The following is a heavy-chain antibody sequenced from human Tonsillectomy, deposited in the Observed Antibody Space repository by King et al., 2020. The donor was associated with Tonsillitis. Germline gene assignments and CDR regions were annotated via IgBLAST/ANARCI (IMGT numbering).Heavy chain of an antibody. CDR1: GFTFSRYA. CDR2: IYSGGSNT. J-gene: IGHJ4*02. V-gene: IGHV3-23*03. Sequence: VQLVESGGGLVQPGGSLRLSCAASGFTFSRYAMSWVRQAPGKGLEWVSVIYSGGSNTYYADSVKGRFTISRDNSKNTLYLQMNSLRVEDTAIYYCAKDVAHDSSGYYYMHWGQATLVTVSS. CDR3: AKDVAHDSSGYYYMH. D-gene: IGHD3-22*01.